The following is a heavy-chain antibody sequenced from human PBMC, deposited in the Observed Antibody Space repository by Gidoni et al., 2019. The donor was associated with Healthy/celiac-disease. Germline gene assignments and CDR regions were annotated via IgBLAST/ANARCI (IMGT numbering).Heavy chain of an antibody. Sequence: QSGAEVKKPGASVKVSCKASGYTFTGYYMHWVRQAPGQGLEWMGWINPNSGGTNYAQKFHGRVTMTRDTSISTAYMELSRLRSDDTAVYYCARVVEDIVVVPVATSLDYWGQGTLVTVSS. CDR2: INPNSGGT. J-gene: IGHJ4*02. CDR1: GYTFTGYY. D-gene: IGHD2-2*01. CDR3: ARVVEDIVVVPVATSLDY. V-gene: IGHV1-2*02.